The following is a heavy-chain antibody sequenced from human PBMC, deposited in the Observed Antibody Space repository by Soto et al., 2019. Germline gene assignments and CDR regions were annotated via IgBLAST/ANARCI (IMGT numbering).Heavy chain of an antibody. D-gene: IGHD2-2*01. J-gene: IGHJ4*02. V-gene: IGHV1-18*01. CDR2: ISAYNGNT. CDR3: VRGDRSSYCSTIACSYY. CDR1: GYTFNLYG. Sequence: QVQLVQSGREVRKPGASVRISCRASGYTFNLYGFSWVRQAPGQGLEWMGWISAYNGNTNYAPSLQDRVTLTTDTSESTAYMELRSLRSDDSAVYYCVRGDRSSYCSTIACSYYWGQGTLVTVSS.